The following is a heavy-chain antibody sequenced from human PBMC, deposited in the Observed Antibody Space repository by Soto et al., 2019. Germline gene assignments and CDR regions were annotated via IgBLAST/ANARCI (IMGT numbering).Heavy chain of an antibody. D-gene: IGHD3-3*01. CDR1: GYTFTSYA. Sequence: QVQLVQSGAEEKKPGASVKVSCKASGYTFTSYAMHWVRQAPGQRLEWMGWINAGNGNTKYSQKFQGRVTITRDTSASTAYMEQSSLRSEDTAVYYCARDKSGFDYWGQGTLVTVSS. CDR2: INAGNGNT. J-gene: IGHJ4*02. V-gene: IGHV1-3*05. CDR3: ARDKSGFDY.